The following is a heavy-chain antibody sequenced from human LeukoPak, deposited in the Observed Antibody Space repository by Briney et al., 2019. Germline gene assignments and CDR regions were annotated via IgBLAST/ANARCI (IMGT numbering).Heavy chain of an antibody. CDR3: ARGYAYAWGSYRRFDY. CDR2: ISSSSSYI. D-gene: IGHD3-16*02. J-gene: IGHJ4*02. Sequence: GGSLRLSCAASGFTFSSYSMNWVRQAPGKGLEWVSSISSSSSYIYYADSVKGRFTISRDNAKNSLYLQMNSLRAEDTAVYYCARGYAYAWGSYRRFDYWGQGTLVTVSS. V-gene: IGHV3-21*01. CDR1: GFTFSSYS.